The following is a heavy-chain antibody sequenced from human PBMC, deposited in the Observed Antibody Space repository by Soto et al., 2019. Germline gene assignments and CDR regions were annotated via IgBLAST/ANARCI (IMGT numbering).Heavy chain of an antibody. V-gene: IGHV4-30-4*01. CDR1: GGSISSGDYY. CDR2: IYYSGST. J-gene: IGHJ4*02. Sequence: QVQLQESGPGLVKPSQTLSLTCTVSGGSISSGDYYWSWIRQPPGKGLEWIGYIYYSGSTYYNPSLKSRVTISVDASKTPFSLKLSSVTAADTAVYYCARAAANCGGDCIGYWGQGTLVTVSS. CDR3: ARAAANCGGDCIGY. D-gene: IGHD2-21*02.